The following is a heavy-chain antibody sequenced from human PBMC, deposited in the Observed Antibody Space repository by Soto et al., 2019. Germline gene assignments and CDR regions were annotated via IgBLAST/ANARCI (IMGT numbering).Heavy chain of an antibody. CDR3: TDGLFGVVPTPVDY. CDR1: GFTFSNAW. D-gene: IGHD3-3*01. Sequence: PGGSLRLSCAASGFTFSNAWMSWVRQAPGKGLEWVGRIKSKTDGGTTDYAAPVKGRFTISRDDSKNTLYLQMNSLKTEDTAVYYCTDGLFGVVPTPVDYWGQGTLVTVSS. CDR2: IKSKTDGGTT. J-gene: IGHJ4*02. V-gene: IGHV3-15*01.